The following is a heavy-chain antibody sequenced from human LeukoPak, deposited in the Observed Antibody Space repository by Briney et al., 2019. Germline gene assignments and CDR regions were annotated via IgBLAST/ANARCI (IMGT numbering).Heavy chain of an antibody. CDR2: IYSGGST. J-gene: IGHJ4*02. V-gene: IGHV3-66*01. D-gene: IGHD3-22*01. Sequence: RGSLRLSCAASGFTVSSNYMSWVRQAPGKGPEWVSVIYSGGSTYYADSVKGRFTISRDNSKNTLYLQMNSLRAEDTAVYYCARASSGYPDYWGQGTLVTVSS. CDR1: GFTVSSNY. CDR3: ARASSGYPDY.